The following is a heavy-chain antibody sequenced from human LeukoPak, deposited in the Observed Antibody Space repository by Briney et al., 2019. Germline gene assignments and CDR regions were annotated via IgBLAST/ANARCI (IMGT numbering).Heavy chain of an antibody. Sequence: GASVKVSCKASGYTFTSYDINWVRQATGQGLEWMGWMNPNSGNTGYAEKFQGRVSMTRNTSKSTAYMELSSLRSEDTAVYYCARGLPRFGERNNDYWGQGTLVTVSS. D-gene: IGHD3-10*01. CDR2: MNPNSGNT. V-gene: IGHV1-8*01. J-gene: IGHJ4*02. CDR3: ARGLPRFGERNNDY. CDR1: GYTFTSYD.